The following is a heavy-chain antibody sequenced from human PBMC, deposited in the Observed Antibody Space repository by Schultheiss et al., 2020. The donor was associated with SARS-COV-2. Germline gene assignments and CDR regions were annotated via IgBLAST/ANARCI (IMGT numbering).Heavy chain of an antibody. V-gene: IGHV6-1*01. CDR2: TYYRSKWYN. CDR1: GDSVSSNSAA. Sequence: SETLSLTCAISGDSVSSNSAAWNWIRQSPSRGLEWLGRTYYRSKWYNDYAVSVKSRITINPDTSKNQFSLQLNSVTAADTAVYYCARVVPIPWADYYYYGMDVWGQGTTVTVSS. CDR3: ARVVPIPWADYYYYGMDV. J-gene: IGHJ6*02. D-gene: IGHD2-2*02.